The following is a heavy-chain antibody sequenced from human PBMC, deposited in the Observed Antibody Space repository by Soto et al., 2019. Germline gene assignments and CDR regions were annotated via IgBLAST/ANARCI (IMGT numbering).Heavy chain of an antibody. CDR1: GGSISSSSYY. D-gene: IGHD6-13*01. J-gene: IGHJ5*02. Sequence: PSETLSLTCTVSGGSISSSSYYWGWIRQPPGKGLEWIGSIYYSGSTYYNPSLKSRVTISVDTSKNQFSLKLSSVTAADTAVYYCARLSLNYSSRWFDPSGQGTLVTLSS. CDR3: ARLSLNYSSRWFDP. V-gene: IGHV4-39*01. CDR2: IYYSGST.